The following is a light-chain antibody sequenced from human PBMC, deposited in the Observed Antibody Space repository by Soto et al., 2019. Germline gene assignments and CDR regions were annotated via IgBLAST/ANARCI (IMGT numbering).Light chain of an antibody. CDR1: SSNIGGNS. V-gene: IGLV1-51*01. J-gene: IGLJ1*01. CDR3: GSWDSSLSAYV. CDR2: DDN. Sequence: QSVLTRPPSVSAAPGQKVTISSLGSSSNIGGNSVSWYQQLPGTAPKLLIYDDNKRPSGIPDRFSGSKSGTSATLGITGFQTGDEADYYCGSWDSSLSAYVFGTGTKVTVL.